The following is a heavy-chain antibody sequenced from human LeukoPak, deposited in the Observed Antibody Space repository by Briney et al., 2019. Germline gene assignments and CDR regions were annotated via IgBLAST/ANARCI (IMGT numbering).Heavy chain of an antibody. CDR1: GFTFSDYY. Sequence: GGSLRLSCAASGFTFSDYYMSWLRQAPGKGLEWVSYISSSGSTIYYADSVKGRFTISRDNAKNSLYLQMNSLRAEDTAVYYCARDYYYDSSGYLGYWGQGTLVTVSS. D-gene: IGHD3-22*01. V-gene: IGHV3-11*01. CDR3: ARDYYYDSSGYLGY. CDR2: ISSSGSTI. J-gene: IGHJ4*02.